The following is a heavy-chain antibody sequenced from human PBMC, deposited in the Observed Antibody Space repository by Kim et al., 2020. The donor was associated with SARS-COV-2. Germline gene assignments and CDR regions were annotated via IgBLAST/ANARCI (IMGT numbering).Heavy chain of an antibody. V-gene: IGHV1-18*01. J-gene: IGHJ5*02. D-gene: IGHD3-10*01. CDR3: ARELLWFGVESGWFDP. CDR1: GYTFTSYG. Sequence: ASVKVSCKASGYTFTSYGISWVRQAPGQGLEWMGWISAYNGNTNYAQKLQGRVTMTTDTSTSTAYMELRSLRSDDTAVYYCARELLWFGVESGWFDPWGQGTLVTVSS. CDR2: ISAYNGNT.